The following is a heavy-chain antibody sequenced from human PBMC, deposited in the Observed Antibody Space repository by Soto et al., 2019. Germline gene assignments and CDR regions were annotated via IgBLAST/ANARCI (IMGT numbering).Heavy chain of an antibody. CDR3: ARGDSTDCSNGVCSFFYNHDMDV. CDR1: GYSFTDYH. J-gene: IGHJ6*02. D-gene: IGHD2-8*01. CDR2: INPKSGGT. Sequence: VSVKVSCKASGYSFTDYHIHWVRQATGQGLEWLGRINPKSGGTSTAQKFQGWVTMTTDTSISTASMELTRLTSDDTAIYYCARGDSTDCSNGVCSFFYNHDMDVWGQGTTVTVSS. V-gene: IGHV1-2*04.